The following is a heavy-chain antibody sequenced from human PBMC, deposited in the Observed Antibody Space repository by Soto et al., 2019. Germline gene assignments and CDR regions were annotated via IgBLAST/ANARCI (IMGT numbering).Heavy chain of an antibody. CDR3: ARVKPPSRQLATRSDYYYGMDA. Sequence: ASVKVSCKASGGTFSSYAISWVRQAPGQGLEWMGGIIPIFGTANYAQKFQGRVTITADESTSTAYMELSSLRSEDTAVYYCARVKPPSRQLATRSDYYYGMDAWGQGTTVTVSS. CDR2: IIPIFGTA. V-gene: IGHV1-69*13. J-gene: IGHJ6*02. D-gene: IGHD6-6*01. CDR1: GGTFSSYA.